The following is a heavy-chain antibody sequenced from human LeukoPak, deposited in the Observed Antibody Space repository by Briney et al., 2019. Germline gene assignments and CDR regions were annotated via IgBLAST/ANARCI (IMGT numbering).Heavy chain of an antibody. CDR3: TRVVNYDFWSGYYSDY. V-gene: IGHV3-49*04. J-gene: IGHJ4*02. D-gene: IGHD3-3*01. CDR1: GFTFGDYA. CDR2: IRSKAYGGTT. Sequence: GGSLRLSCTASGFTFGDYAMSWVRQAPGKGLERVGFIRSKAYGGTTEYAASVKGRFTISRDDSKSIAYLQMNSLKTEDTAVYYCTRVVNYDFWSGYYSDYWGQGTLVTVSS.